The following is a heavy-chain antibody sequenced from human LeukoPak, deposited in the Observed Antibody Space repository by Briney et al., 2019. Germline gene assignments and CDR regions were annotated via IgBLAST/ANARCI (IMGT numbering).Heavy chain of an antibody. V-gene: IGHV3-23*01. J-gene: IGHJ4*02. Sequence: PGGSLRLSCAASGFTFSSYAMNWVRQAPGKGLEWVSSITGGGDTTYYADSVRGRFTISRDNSKNTLSVQMNSLRAEDTAVYYCAKQRSEVVVAATNYWGQGTLVTVSS. CDR2: ITGGGDTT. CDR3: AKQRSEVVVAATNY. CDR1: GFTFSSYA. D-gene: IGHD2-15*01.